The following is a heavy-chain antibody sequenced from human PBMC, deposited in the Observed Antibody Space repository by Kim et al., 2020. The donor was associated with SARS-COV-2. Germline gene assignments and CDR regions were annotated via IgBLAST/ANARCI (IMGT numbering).Heavy chain of an antibody. Sequence: GGSLRLSCAASGFACNNYWMNWVRQAPGKGLEWVAKIKVDGSDKYYVDSVKGRFTISRDNAKKSLYLQMNSLRAEDTAVYYCARAVTLFGVAEPYFYNWGQGILVTVSS. CDR2: IKVDGSDK. CDR1: GFACNNYW. V-gene: IGHV3-7*04. CDR3: ARAVTLFGVAEPYFYN. J-gene: IGHJ4*02. D-gene: IGHD3-3*01.